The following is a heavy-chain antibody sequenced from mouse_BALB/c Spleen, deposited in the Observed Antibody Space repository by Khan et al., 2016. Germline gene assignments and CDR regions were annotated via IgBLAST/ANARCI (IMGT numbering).Heavy chain of an antibody. CDR1: GYTFTNYG. Sequence: QIQLVQSGPELKKPGETVKISCKASGYTFTNYGMNWVKQAPGKGLKWMGWINTYTGEPTYADDFKGRFAFSLETSASTAYLQINNLKNEDTATYFCARYYGSSSFDYWGQGTTLTFSS. CDR3: ARYYGSSSFDY. D-gene: IGHD1-1*01. CDR2: INTYTGEP. J-gene: IGHJ2*01. V-gene: IGHV9-3-1*01.